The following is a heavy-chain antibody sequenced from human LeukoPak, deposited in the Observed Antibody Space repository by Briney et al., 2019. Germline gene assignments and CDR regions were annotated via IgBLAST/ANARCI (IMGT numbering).Heavy chain of an antibody. D-gene: IGHD2-21*01. V-gene: IGHV4-38-2*02. CDR3: AREDIVVMPGAVGWV. J-gene: IGHJ4*02. CDR2: IYHSGDT. CDR1: GYSISSGYY. Sequence: SETLSLTCTVSGYSISSGYYWGWIRQPPGKGLEWIGSIYHSGDTYYNSSLKSRVTVSLDTSKNQFSLTLSSVTAADTAIYYCAREDIVVMPGAVGWVWGRGTLVTVSS.